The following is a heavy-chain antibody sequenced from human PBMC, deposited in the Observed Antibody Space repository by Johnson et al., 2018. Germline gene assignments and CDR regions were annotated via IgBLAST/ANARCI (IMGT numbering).Heavy chain of an antibody. D-gene: IGHD4-23*01. V-gene: IGHV3-21*01. J-gene: IGHJ3*02. CDR2: ISSSSSYI. CDR3: ASPPYGGNDAFDI. Sequence: EVQLVESGGGLVKPGGSXRLSCEASGFTFSSYSMNWVRQAPGKGLEWVSSISSSSSYIYYADSVKGRFTIARDNAKNSLYLQMNSLRAEDTAVYYCASPPYGGNDAFDIWGQGTMVTVSS. CDR1: GFTFSSYS.